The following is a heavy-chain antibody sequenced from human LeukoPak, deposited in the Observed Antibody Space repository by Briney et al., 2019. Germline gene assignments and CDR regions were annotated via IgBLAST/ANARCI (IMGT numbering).Heavy chain of an antibody. Sequence: PGGSLRLSCAASGFTFDSFWMHWVRQDPGKGLVWVARVSGDGTTTTYADSVKGRFTISRDNAKNTLYLQMNIVRAEDTAVYYCARGGSPFYWGQGSRVTVSS. V-gene: IGHV3-74*01. J-gene: IGHJ4*02. CDR1: GFTFDSFW. CDR2: VSGDGTTT. CDR3: ARGGSPFY. D-gene: IGHD3-10*01.